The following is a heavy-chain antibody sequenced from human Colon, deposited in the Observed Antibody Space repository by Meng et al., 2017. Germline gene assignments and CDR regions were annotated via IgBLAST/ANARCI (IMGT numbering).Heavy chain of an antibody. J-gene: IGHJ4*02. CDR2: TNHRGST. CDR1: GGSFSGYY. Sequence: SETLSLTCAVYGGSFSGYYWSWIRQPPGKGLEWIGETNHRGSTNYNPSLKSRVTISVDTSKNQSSLRLSSVTAADTAVYYWARLQRYCSGGSCFFKGPFDYWGQGTLVTVSS. CDR3: ARLQRYCSGGSCFFKGPFDY. D-gene: IGHD2-15*01. V-gene: IGHV4-34*01.